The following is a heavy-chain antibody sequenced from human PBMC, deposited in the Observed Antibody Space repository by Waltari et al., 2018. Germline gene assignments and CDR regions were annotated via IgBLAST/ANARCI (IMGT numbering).Heavy chain of an antibody. V-gene: IGHV3-74*01. CDR2: INPEGSSI. D-gene: IGHD6-19*01. J-gene: IGHJ4*02. CDR3: TRATAVSFDY. CDR1: GFSFSNYW. Sequence: EVQLVESGGGLVQPGGPLRLACAASGFSFSNYWIHWVRQAPGKGLEWGSRINPEGSSISHADSVRGRFTITRDNAKNTLYLQMNGLRVDDTAVYYCTRATAVSFDYWGLGTLVTVSS.